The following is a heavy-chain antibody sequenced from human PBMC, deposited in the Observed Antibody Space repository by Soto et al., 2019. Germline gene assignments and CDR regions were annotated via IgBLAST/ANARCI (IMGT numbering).Heavy chain of an antibody. V-gene: IGHV1-3*01. D-gene: IGHD6-19*01. CDR1: GYTFTSYA. CDR2: INAGNGNT. J-gene: IGHJ5*02. Sequence: ASVKLSCKASGYTFTSYAMHWVRQAPGQRLEWMGWINAGNGNTKYSQKFQGRVTITRDTSASTAYMELSSLRSEDTAVYYCARGVAGPLHWFDPWGQGTLVTVSS. CDR3: ARGVAGPLHWFDP.